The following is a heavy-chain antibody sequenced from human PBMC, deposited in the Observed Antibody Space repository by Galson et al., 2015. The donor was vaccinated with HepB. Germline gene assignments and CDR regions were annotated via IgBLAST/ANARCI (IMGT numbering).Heavy chain of an antibody. CDR2: ISTNGVTI. Sequence: LRLSCAASGFTFSRHTMSWVRQTPGEGRQGVSYISTNGVTIHYADSVKGRFTIARDNAKDAVFLQMNSLRAEDTAVYYCATTLFGSGAYCTFDIWGQGTLVTVSS. CDR3: ATTLFGSGAYCTFDI. V-gene: IGHV3-48*04. CDR1: GFTFSRHT. D-gene: IGHD6-19*01. J-gene: IGHJ3*02.